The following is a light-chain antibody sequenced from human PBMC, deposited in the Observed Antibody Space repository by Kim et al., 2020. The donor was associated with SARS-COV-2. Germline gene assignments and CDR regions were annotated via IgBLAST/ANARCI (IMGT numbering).Light chain of an antibody. Sequence: VSPGQTVRITCSGDALPKQYADWYQQKPGQAPVLVIYKDSERPSGIPERFSGSSSGTTVTLTISGVQAEDEADYYCQSADSSGTWVFGGGTQLTVL. V-gene: IGLV3-25*03. CDR3: QSADSSGTWV. CDR2: KDS. CDR1: ALPKQY. J-gene: IGLJ3*02.